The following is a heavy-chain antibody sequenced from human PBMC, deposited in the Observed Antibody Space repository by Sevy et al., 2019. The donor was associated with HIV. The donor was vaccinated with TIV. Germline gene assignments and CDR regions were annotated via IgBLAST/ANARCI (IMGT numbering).Heavy chain of an antibody. J-gene: IGHJ6*02. CDR3: ARGGGGSDDTCYSWRAYYYGIDV. Sequence: GESLKISCAASEFTFIRYSMNWVRQAPGKGLEWVSYIDSSGRTIHYAESVKGRFTISRDNAKNSLYLQMNSLRAEDRAVYYCARGGGGSDDTCYSWRAYYYGIDVWGQGTTVTVSS. V-gene: IGHV3-48*01. CDR1: EFTFIRYS. CDR2: IDSSGRTI. D-gene: IGHD2-15*01.